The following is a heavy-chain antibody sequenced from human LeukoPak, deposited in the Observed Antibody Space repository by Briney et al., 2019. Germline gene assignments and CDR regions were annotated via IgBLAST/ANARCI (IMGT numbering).Heavy chain of an antibody. CDR2: ISSSSSYI. V-gene: IGHV3-21*01. J-gene: IGHJ4*02. CDR1: GFTFSSYS. CDR3: ASSGEGFDY. Sequence: GGSLRLSCAASGFTFSSYSMNWVRQAPGKGLEWVSSISSSSSYIYYAGSVKGRFTISRDNAKNSLYLQMNSLRAEDTAVYYCASSGEGFDYWGQGTLVTVSS. D-gene: IGHD4-17*01.